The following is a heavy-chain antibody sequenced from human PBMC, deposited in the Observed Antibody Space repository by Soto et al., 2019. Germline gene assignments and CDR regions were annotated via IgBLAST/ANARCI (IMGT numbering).Heavy chain of an antibody. CDR3: ARDHYSPFDY. CDR2: INHSGST. D-gene: IGHD2-21*01. Sequence: QVQLQQWGAGLLKPSETLSLTCAVYGGSFSGYYWSWIRQPPGKGLEWIGEINHSGSTNYNPSLKSRVPISVDTSKNQFSLKLSSVTAADTAVYYCARDHYSPFDYWGQGTLVTVSS. J-gene: IGHJ4*02. V-gene: IGHV4-34*01. CDR1: GGSFSGYY.